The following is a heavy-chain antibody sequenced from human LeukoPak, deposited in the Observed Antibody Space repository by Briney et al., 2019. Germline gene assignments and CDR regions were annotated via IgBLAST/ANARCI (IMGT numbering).Heavy chain of an antibody. J-gene: IGHJ6*03. V-gene: IGHV3-53*01. Sequence: GGFLTLSCSASSFSITDKSMTWVRQAPGKGLECVAIIYRGEVTAYADSVRGRFTISRDSGTNTLFLQMDNLRVDDTAVYYCARVVAAIALRDYHYVDVWGKGTTLSVS. CDR1: SFSITDKS. CDR3: ARVVAAIALRDYHYVDV. D-gene: IGHD6-19*01. CDR2: IYRGEVT.